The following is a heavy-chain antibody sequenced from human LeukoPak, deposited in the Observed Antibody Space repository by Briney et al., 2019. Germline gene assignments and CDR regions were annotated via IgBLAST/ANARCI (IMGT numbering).Heavy chain of an antibody. V-gene: IGHV3-21*01. J-gene: IGHJ4*02. CDR3: ARDRERITMVRGVPFDY. Sequence: GGSLRLSCAASGLTFSSYSMNWVRQAPGKGLEWVSSISNSSSYIYYADSVNGRFTISRDNAKNSLYLQMNGLRVEDTAVYYCARDRERITMVRGVPFDYWGQGTLVTVSS. CDR1: GLTFSSYS. CDR2: ISNSSSYI. D-gene: IGHD3-10*01.